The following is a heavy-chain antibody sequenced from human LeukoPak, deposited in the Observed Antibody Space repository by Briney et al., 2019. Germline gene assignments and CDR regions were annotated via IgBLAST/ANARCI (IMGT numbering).Heavy chain of an antibody. J-gene: IGHJ4*02. CDR2: ISNGGGGT. D-gene: IGHD2-8*02. V-gene: IGHV3-23*01. Sequence: PGGSLRLSYAASGFTFSNYAMSWVRQAPGKGLEWVSAISNGGGGTYYADSVKGRFTISRDNSKNTLYLQMSSLSAEDTAVYYCAKKGGGVYRENDYWGQGTLVTVSS. CDR1: GFTFSNYA. CDR3: AKKGGGVYRENDY.